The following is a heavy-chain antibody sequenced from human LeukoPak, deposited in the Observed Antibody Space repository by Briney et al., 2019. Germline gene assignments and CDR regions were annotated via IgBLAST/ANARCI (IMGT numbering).Heavy chain of an antibody. CDR2: IYYSGST. CDR3: ASSSWYGYFDL. J-gene: IGHJ2*01. D-gene: IGHD6-13*01. V-gene: IGHV4-59*01. CDR1: GGSISSYH. Sequence: SETLSLTCTVSGGSISSYHWSWIRQPPGKGLEWIGYIYYSGSTNYNPSLKSRVTISVDTSKNQFSLKLSSVTAADTAVYYCASSSWYGYFDLWGRGTLVTVSS.